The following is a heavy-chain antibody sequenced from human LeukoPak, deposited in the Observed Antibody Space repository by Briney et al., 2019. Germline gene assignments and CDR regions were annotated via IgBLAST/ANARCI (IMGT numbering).Heavy chain of an antibody. J-gene: IGHJ4*02. V-gene: IGHV3-48*01. Sequence: GGSLRLXCSASGFTFSSYSMNWVRPAPGGGLGWVSYISNSSTLSFADSVKGRFTISRDNAKSSLYLQMNSLRAEDTAVYYCARDDNSGRGYSYEYWGQGTLVTVSS. D-gene: IGHD5-18*01. CDR3: ARDDNSGRGYSYEY. CDR2: ISNSSTL. CDR1: GFTFSSYS.